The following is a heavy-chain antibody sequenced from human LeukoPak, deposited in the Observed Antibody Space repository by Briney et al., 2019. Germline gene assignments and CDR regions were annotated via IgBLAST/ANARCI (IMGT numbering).Heavy chain of an antibody. CDR2: IYYSGST. J-gene: IGHJ4*02. CDR3: ARWHPYSTVAGTAY. CDR1: GGSISSSSYY. Sequence: SETLSLTCTVSGGSISSSSYYWGWIRQPPGKGLEWIGSIYYSGSTNYNPSLKSRVTTSVDTSKNQFSLKLSSVTAADTAVYYCARWHPYSTVAGTAYWGQGTLVTVSS. D-gene: IGHD6-19*01. V-gene: IGHV4-39*07.